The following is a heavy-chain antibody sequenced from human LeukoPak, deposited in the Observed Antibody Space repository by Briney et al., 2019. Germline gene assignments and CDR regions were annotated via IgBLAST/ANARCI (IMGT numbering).Heavy chain of an antibody. Sequence: GGSLRLSCAASGFIFRNYVVAWVRQAPGKGLEWVSQISNSGGSAYYADSVKGRFTISRDNSKNTLFLQMNSLRAEDTAVYYCARSNYYDSRSWGFDIWGQGTMVTVSS. J-gene: IGHJ3*02. D-gene: IGHD3-22*01. CDR3: ARSNYYDSRSWGFDI. V-gene: IGHV3-23*01. CDR1: GFIFRNYV. CDR2: ISNSGGSA.